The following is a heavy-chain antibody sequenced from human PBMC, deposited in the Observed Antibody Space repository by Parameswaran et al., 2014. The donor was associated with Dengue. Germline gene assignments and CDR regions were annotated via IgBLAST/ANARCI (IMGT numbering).Heavy chain of an antibody. V-gene: IGHV1-46*01. J-gene: IGHJ6*02. D-gene: IGHD6-6*01. CDR2: INPSGGST. CDR3: ARVSQSLRQLVKPHYYGMDV. Sequence: WVRQAPGQGLEWMGIINPSGGSTSYAQKFQGRVTMTRDTSTSTVYMELSSLRSEDTAVYYCARVSQSLRQLVKPHYYGMDVWGQGTTVTVSS.